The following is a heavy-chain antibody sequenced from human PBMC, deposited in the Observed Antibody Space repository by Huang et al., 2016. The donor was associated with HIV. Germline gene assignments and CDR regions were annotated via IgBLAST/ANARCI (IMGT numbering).Heavy chain of an antibody. CDR3: AREQAVTSIIELDY. CDR1: GGSISGHY. Sequence: QVQLQESGPGLVKPSETLSLTCTVSGGSISGHYWSWIRQPPGKGLEWIGSSYDSGTTNYNPSLKSRVTISVDTSKNQFSLKVSSVTAADTAVYYCAREQAVTSIIELDYWGQGTLVTVSS. V-gene: IGHV4-59*11. J-gene: IGHJ4*02. CDR2: SYDSGTT. D-gene: IGHD4-17*01.